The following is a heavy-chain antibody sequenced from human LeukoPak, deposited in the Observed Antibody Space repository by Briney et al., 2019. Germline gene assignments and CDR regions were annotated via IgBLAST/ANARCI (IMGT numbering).Heavy chain of an antibody. V-gene: IGHV3-7*01. D-gene: IGHD2-2*01. Sequence: QAGGSLRLSCAASGFTFSSYWMSWVRQAPGKGLEWVANIKQDGSEKYYVDSVKGRFTISRDNAKNSLYLQMNSLRAEDTAVYYCARWQSYCSSTSCFNFDYWGQGTLVTVSS. CDR1: GFTFSSYW. CDR2: IKQDGSEK. J-gene: IGHJ4*02. CDR3: ARWQSYCSSTSCFNFDY.